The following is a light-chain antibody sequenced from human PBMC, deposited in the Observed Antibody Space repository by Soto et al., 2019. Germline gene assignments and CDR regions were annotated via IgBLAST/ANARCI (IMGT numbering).Light chain of an antibody. CDR3: SAYTSITVV. V-gene: IGLV2-14*01. Sequence: QSVLTQPASVSGSPGQSITISCTGTSSDVGGYNYVSWYQQHPGKAPKLMIYEVSNRPSGVSNRFSGSKSGHTASLTISGLQAEDEADYYCSAYTSITVVFGGGTKLTVL. CDR1: SSDVGGYNY. CDR2: EVS. J-gene: IGLJ2*01.